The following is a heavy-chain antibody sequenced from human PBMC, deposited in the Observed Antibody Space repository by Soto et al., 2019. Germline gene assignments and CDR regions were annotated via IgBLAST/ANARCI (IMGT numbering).Heavy chain of an antibody. V-gene: IGHV4-30-2*01. CDR2: IYHSGST. CDR1: GGPISSISNHY. J-gene: IGHJ4*02. CDR3: ARGEVAALGY. Sequence: SETLSLTCTVSGGPISSISNHYCSWFRLPPGKGLEWIGYIYHSGSTYYNPSLKSRVTILVDRSKNQFSLKLSSVTAADTAVYYCARGEVAALGYWGQGTLVTVSS. D-gene: IGHD2-15*01.